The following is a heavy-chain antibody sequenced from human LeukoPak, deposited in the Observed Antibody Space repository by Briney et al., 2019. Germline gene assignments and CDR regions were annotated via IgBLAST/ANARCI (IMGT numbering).Heavy chain of an antibody. CDR3: ARDTGKD. CDR1: GYTFTSYG. CDR2: IITYNGNT. V-gene: IGHV1-18*01. Sequence: ASVKVSCKTSGYTFTSYGLSWVRQAPGQGLEWMGCIITYNGNTYYSQKLQGRVTMTTDTSTSTAYMELRSLRSDDTAVYYCARDTGKDWGQGTLVTVSS. D-gene: IGHD2-8*02. J-gene: IGHJ4*02.